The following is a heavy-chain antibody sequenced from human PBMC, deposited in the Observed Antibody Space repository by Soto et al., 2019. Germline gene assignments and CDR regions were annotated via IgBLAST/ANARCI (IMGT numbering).Heavy chain of an antibody. CDR1: GFTFDDYA. D-gene: IGHD5-12*01. CDR2: ISWNSGSI. J-gene: IGHJ3*02. Sequence: EVQLVESGGGLVQPGRSLRLSCAASGFTFDDYAMHWVRQAPGKGLEWVSGISWNSGSIGYADSVKGRFTISRDNAKNSLYLQMNSLRAEDTALCYCAKGSGYDVRRDAFDIWGQGTKVTVSS. CDR3: AKGSGYDVRRDAFDI. V-gene: IGHV3-9*01.